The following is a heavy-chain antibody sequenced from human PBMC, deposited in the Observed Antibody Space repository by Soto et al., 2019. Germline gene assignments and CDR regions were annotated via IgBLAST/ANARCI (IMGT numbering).Heavy chain of an antibody. CDR3: ASEREGGGRSAFDI. V-gene: IGHV1-69*13. Sequence: SVKVSCKASGGTFSSYAISWVRQAPGQGLEWMGGIIPIFGTANYAQKFQGRVTITADESTSTAYMELSSLRSEDTAVYYCASEREGGGRSAFDIWGQGTMVTVSS. J-gene: IGHJ3*02. D-gene: IGHD2-15*01. CDR1: GGTFSSYA. CDR2: IIPIFGTA.